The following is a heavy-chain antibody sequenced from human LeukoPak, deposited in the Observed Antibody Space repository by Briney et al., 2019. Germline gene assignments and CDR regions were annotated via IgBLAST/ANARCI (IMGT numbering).Heavy chain of an antibody. J-gene: IGHJ4*02. V-gene: IGHV3-48*03. Sequence: GGSLRLSCAASGFTFSSYEMNWVRQAPGKGLEWASYISSSGSTIYYADSVKGRFTISRDNAKNSLYLQMNSLRAEDTAVYYCARLGWATAPLDYWGQGTLVTVSS. CDR1: GFTFSSYE. D-gene: IGHD5-12*01. CDR2: ISSSGSTI. CDR3: ARLGWATAPLDY.